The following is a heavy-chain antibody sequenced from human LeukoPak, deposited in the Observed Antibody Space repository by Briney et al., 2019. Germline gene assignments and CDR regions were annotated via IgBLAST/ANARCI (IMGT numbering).Heavy chain of an antibody. Sequence: PSETLSLTCAVYGGSFSGYYWSWIRQPPGKGLEWIGEINHSGSTNYNPSLKSRVTISVDTSKNQFSLKLSSVTAADTAVYYCASGPSPNNSSGNGSDYWGQGTLFTVSS. CDR3: ASGPSPNNSSGNGSDY. J-gene: IGHJ4*02. CDR2: INHSGST. CDR1: GGSFSGYY. V-gene: IGHV4-34*01. D-gene: IGHD6-19*01.